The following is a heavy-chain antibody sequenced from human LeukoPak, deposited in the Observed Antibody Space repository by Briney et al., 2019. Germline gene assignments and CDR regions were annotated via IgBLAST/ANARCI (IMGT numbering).Heavy chain of an antibody. D-gene: IGHD3-10*01. CDR1: GFTFSNYW. J-gene: IGHJ4*02. CDR3: TRESGSAYQFDY. Sequence: GSLRLSCAASGFTFSNYWMHWVSQDPGKGLVWVSRINRDGSSTNYADSVKGRFTISRDNAKNTLYLQMNSLRAEDTAVYYCTRESGSAYQFDYWGQGTLVTVSS. V-gene: IGHV3-74*01. CDR2: INRDGSST.